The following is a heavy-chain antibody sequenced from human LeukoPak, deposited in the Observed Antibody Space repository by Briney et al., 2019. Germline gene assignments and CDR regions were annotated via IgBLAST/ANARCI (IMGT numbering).Heavy chain of an antibody. Sequence: GGSLRLSCAASGFTFDDYAMHWVRQAPGKGLEWVSGISWNSGSIGYADSVKGRFTISRDNAKNSLYLQMNSLRAEDMALYYCANAQSRYCSSTSCAQGAFDIWGQGTMVTVSS. D-gene: IGHD2-2*01. CDR3: ANAQSRYCSSTSCAQGAFDI. J-gene: IGHJ3*02. V-gene: IGHV3-9*03. CDR2: ISWNSGSI. CDR1: GFTFDDYA.